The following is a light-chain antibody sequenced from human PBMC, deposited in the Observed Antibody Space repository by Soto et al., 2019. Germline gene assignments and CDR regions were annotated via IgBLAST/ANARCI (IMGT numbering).Light chain of an antibody. CDR1: QGISRY. Sequence: DIQLTQSPSFLSASVEDRVTITCRASQGISRYLAWYHQKPGKAPKLLIYAASTLQSGVPSRFSGSGSGTDFTLTISCLQSEDFATYYCQQYYSYPRTFGQGTKVDI. J-gene: IGKJ1*01. CDR3: QQYYSYPRT. V-gene: IGKV1-9*01. CDR2: AAS.